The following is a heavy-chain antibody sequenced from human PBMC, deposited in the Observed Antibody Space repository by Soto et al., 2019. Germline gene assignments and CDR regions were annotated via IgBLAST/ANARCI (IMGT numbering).Heavy chain of an antibody. CDR3: ASDYYYYYGMDV. CDR1: GGTFSSYA. CDR2: IIPIFGTA. V-gene: IGHV1-69*06. J-gene: IGHJ6*02. Sequence: SVKVSCKASGGTFSSYAISWVRQAPGQGLEWMGGIIPIFGTANYAQKFQGRVTITADKSTSTAYMELSSLRSEDTAVYYCASDYYYYYGMDVWGQGTTVTVSS.